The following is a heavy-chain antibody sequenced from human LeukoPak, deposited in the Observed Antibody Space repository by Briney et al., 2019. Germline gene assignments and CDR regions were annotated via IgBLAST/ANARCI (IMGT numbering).Heavy chain of an antibody. V-gene: IGHV4-59*01. Sequence: PSETLSLTCTVTGGSISSYSWSWIRQPPGKGLEWIGYIYYSGSTNYNPSLKSRVTISVDTSKNQFSLKLSSVTAADTAVYYCARESFHYGFDYWGQGTLVTVSS. CDR1: GGSISSYS. CDR2: IYYSGST. CDR3: ARESFHYGFDY. D-gene: IGHD4-17*01. J-gene: IGHJ4*02.